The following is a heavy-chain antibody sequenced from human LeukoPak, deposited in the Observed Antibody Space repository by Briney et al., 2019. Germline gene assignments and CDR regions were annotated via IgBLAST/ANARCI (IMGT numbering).Heavy chain of an antibody. V-gene: IGHV3-30*02. Sequence: PGGSLRLSCAASGFTFSSYGMHWVRQAPGEGLEWVAFIGRDGSTKYYADSVKGRFTISGDSSYHTAFLQMNSLRADDTAIYYCAKDGERTFDIWGQGTMVTVSS. CDR2: IGRDGSTK. CDR3: AKDGERTFDI. D-gene: IGHD3-3*01. CDR1: GFTFSSYG. J-gene: IGHJ3*02.